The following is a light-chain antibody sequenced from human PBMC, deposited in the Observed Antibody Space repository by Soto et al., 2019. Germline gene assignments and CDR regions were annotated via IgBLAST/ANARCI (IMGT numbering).Light chain of an antibody. CDR3: SSYTTSSARV. CDR1: SSDVGIYNY. CDR2: EVT. J-gene: IGLJ1*01. V-gene: IGLV2-14*01. Sequence: QSVLTQPASVSGSPGQSIAISCTGSSSDVGIYNYVSWYQQHPGKVPKLIIYEVTNRPSGVSNRFSGSKSGNTASLTSSGLQAEDEADYYCSSYTTSSARVFGTGTTLTVL.